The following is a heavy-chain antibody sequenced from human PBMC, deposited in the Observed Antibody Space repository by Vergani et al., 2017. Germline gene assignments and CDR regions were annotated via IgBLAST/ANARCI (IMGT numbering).Heavy chain of an antibody. V-gene: IGHV3-23*01. Sequence: EVQLLESGGGLVQPGGSLRLSCAASGFTFSSYAMSWVRQAPGKGLEWVSAISGSGGSTYYADSVKGRFTISRDNSKNTLYLQMNSLRAEDTAVYYCAKGALIGYYYDTSGYGPWGQGTLVTVSS. CDR1: GFTFSSYA. J-gene: IGHJ5*02. CDR2: ISGSGGST. D-gene: IGHD3-22*01. CDR3: AKGALIGYYYDTSGYGP.